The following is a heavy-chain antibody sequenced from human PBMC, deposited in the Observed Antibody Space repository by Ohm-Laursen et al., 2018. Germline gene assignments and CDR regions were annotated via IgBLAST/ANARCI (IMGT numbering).Heavy chain of an antibody. CDR3: ARDREEDIVVVPAALAP. D-gene: IGHD2-2*01. Sequence: SLRLSCAASGFTFSSYGMHWVRQAPGKGLEWVAVISYDGSNKYYADSVKGRFTISRDNSKNTLYLQMNSLRAEDTAVYYCARDREEDIVVVPAALAPWGQGTLVTVSS. CDR2: ISYDGSNK. CDR1: GFTFSSYG. J-gene: IGHJ5*02. V-gene: IGHV3-30*03.